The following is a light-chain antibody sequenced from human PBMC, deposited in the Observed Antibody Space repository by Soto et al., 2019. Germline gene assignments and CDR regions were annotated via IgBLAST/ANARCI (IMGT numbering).Light chain of an antibody. V-gene: IGLV2-8*01. CDR3: SSYAGSNHVV. J-gene: IGLJ2*01. CDR1: SSDVGGYNY. Sequence: QSALTQPPSASGSPGQSVTISCTGTSSDVGGYNYVSWYQQHPGKAPKLMIYEVSKRPSGVPDRFSGSKSGNTASLTVSGRQAEDEADYYCSSYAGSNHVVFGGGTKLPVL. CDR2: EVS.